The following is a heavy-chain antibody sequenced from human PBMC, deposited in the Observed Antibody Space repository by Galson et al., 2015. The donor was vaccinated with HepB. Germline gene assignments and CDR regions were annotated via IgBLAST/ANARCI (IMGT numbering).Heavy chain of an antibody. J-gene: IGHJ4*02. D-gene: IGHD4-17*01. CDR2: IKSDGTSI. V-gene: IGHV3-74*01. CDR3: TRVQTGNYGRFDS. Sequence: SLRLSCAASGFAISNYWMHWVRQVPGKGLVWVSRIKSDGTSITYADSVMGRFTISRDNARNMVFLQMNGLRAEDTAIYYCTRVQTGNYGRFDSWGQGTWSLSPQ. CDR1: GFAISNYW.